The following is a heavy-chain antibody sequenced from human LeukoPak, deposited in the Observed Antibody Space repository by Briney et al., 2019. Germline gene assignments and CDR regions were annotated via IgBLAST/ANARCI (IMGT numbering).Heavy chain of an antibody. CDR1: GFTFSSYG. V-gene: IGHV3-30*02. J-gene: IGHJ3*02. CDR2: IRYDGSNK. CDR3: AKENQLLDAFDI. Sequence: GGSLRLSCAASGFTFSSYGMHWVRQAPGKGLEWVAFIRYDGSNKYYADSVKGRFTISRDNSKNTLYLQMNSLRAEDTAVYYCAKENQLLDAFDIWGQGTMVTVSS. D-gene: IGHD2-2*01.